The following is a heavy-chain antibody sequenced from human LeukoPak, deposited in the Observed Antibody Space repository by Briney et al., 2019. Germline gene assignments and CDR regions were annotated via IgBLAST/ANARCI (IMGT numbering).Heavy chain of an antibody. CDR2: LNTITENP. V-gene: IGHV7-4-1*02. CDR1: GYSFTRYA. CDR3: ARGAYYYDSSSGYHYIAFDL. J-gene: IGHJ3*01. Sequence: ASVKVSCKTSGYSFTRYAVNWVRQAPGQGLEWMGWLNTITENPTYAQAFTGRFVFSLDTSVSTAYLQISSLKAEDSAVYYCARGAYYYDSSSGYHYIAFDLWGQGTMVIVSS. D-gene: IGHD3-22*01.